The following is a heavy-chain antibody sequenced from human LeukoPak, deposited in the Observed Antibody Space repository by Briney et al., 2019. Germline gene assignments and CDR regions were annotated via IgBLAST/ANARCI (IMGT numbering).Heavy chain of an antibody. CDR2: INPKNAGT. Sequence: ASVKVSCKASGYTFTGHYMHWVRQAPGQGLEWMGWINPKNAGTNYAQKFQGRVTMTTDTSMSTAYMELSRLTSDDTAVYYCARAGGRSWFDPWGQGTLVTVSS. V-gene: IGHV1-2*02. CDR1: GYTFTGHY. J-gene: IGHJ5*02. CDR3: ARAGGRSWFDP.